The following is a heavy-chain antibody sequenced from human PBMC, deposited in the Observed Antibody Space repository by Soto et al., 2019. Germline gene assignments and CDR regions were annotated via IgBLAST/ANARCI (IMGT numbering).Heavy chain of an antibody. CDR1: GFTFGDYA. CDR2: INENSGSL. CDR3: AKDAHWSLDF. J-gene: IGHJ4*02. V-gene: IGHV3-9*01. Sequence: EVQLVESXXXXXXXXXXLRLSCAASGFTFGDYAMHWGRQAPGKGLELISSINENSGSLDYADSVKGRFTISRDNAKNYLYLQMNSLRIEDTALYYCAKDAHWSLDFWGQGTLVTVSS. D-gene: IGHD1-1*01.